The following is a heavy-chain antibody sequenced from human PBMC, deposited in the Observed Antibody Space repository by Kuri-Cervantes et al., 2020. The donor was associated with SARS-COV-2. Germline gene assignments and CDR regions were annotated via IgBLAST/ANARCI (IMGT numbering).Heavy chain of an antibody. V-gene: IGHV3-21*01. J-gene: IGHJ4*02. D-gene: IGHD5-24*01. CDR3: ARDLGYRDKGF. CDR2: FVGNSGKR. Sequence: GESLKISCAASEFTVSSNYMSWVRQAPGKGLEWVSTFVGNSGKRFYADSVKGRFTISRDNAKNSLYLQMNSLRGEDTAVYYCARDLGYRDKGFWGQGTLVTVSS. CDR1: EFTVSSNY.